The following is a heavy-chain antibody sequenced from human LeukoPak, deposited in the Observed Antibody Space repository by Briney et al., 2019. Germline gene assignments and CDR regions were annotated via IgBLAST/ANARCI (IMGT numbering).Heavy chain of an antibody. Sequence: SQTLSLTCAISGDSVSGSSVAWNWIRQSPSRGLEGLGRTYYRSKWYNDYAVSVKSRITINPDTSKNQFSLQLNSVTPEDTAVYYCARGFSHYDFWSGYSPPYYYYYGMDVWGQGTTVTVSS. CDR2: TYYRSKWYN. D-gene: IGHD3-3*01. J-gene: IGHJ6*02. V-gene: IGHV6-1*01. CDR1: GDSVSGSSVA. CDR3: ARGFSHYDFWSGYSPPYYYYYGMDV.